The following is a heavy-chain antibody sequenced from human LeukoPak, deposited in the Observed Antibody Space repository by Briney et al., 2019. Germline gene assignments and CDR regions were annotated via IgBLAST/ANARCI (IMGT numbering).Heavy chain of an antibody. Sequence: SETLSLTCTVSGGSISSYYWSWIRQPPGKGLEWIGNIYDSGSTNYNPSLKSRLTISVDTSKNQCSLMSSSVTAADTAVYYCARQSISGSSLSYFDYWGQGTLVNVSS. D-gene: IGHD3-22*01. CDR3: ARQSISGSSLSYFDY. V-gene: IGHV4-59*01. CDR2: IYDSGST. J-gene: IGHJ4*02. CDR1: GGSISSYY.